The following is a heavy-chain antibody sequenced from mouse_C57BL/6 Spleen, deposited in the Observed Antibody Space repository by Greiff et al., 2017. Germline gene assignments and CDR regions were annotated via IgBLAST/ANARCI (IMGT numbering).Heavy chain of an antibody. D-gene: IGHD2-5*01. CDR1: GFTFSSYA. CDR3: ARERSNYGYYFDY. Sequence: EVKLMESGGGLVKPGGSLKLSCAASGFTFSSYAMSWVRQTPEKRLEWVATISDGGSYTYYPDNVKGRFTISRDNAKNNLYLQMSHLKSEDTAMYYCARERSNYGYYFDYWGQGTTLTVSS. V-gene: IGHV5-4*01. CDR2: ISDGGSYT. J-gene: IGHJ2*01.